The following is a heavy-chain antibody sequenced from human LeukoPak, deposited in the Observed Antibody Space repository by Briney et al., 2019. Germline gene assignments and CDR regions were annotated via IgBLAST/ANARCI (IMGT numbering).Heavy chain of an antibody. V-gene: IGHV5-51*01. CDR2: IYPGDSDT. CDR1: GYSFTSYW. CDR3: ARLNWAYYGSGGPFSY. J-gene: IGHJ4*02. Sequence: GESLKISCKGSGYSFTSYWIGWVRQMPGKGLEWMGIIYPGDSDTRYSPSFQGQVTISADKSISTAYLQWGSLKASDTAMYYCARLNWAYYGSGGPFSYWGQGTLVTVSS. D-gene: IGHD3-10*01.